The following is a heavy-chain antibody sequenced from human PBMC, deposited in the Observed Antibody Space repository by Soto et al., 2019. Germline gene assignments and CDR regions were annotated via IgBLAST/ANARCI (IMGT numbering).Heavy chain of an antibody. CDR3: ARVRIVVVVAATRGGAFDI. Sequence: ASVKVSCKASGYTFTSYGISWVRQAPGQGLEWMGWISAYNGNTNYAQKLQGRVTMTTDTSTSTAYMELRSLRSDDTAVYYCARVRIVVVVAATRGGAFDIWGQGKMVTVSS. V-gene: IGHV1-18*04. J-gene: IGHJ3*02. CDR2: ISAYNGNT. D-gene: IGHD2-15*01. CDR1: GYTFTSYG.